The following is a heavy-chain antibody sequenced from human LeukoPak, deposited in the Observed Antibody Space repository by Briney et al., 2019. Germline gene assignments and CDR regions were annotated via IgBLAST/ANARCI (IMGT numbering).Heavy chain of an antibody. Sequence: PSETLSLTCDVSGVSFSTYYWSWIRQSPEKGLEWIGEVNHSGYTNYNPSLKGRVTISVDTSKNQFSLKLSSVTAADTAVYYCARQLYGSDYWGQGALVTVSS. CDR1: GVSFSTYY. D-gene: IGHD4-17*01. V-gene: IGHV4-34*01. J-gene: IGHJ4*02. CDR3: ARQLYGSDY. CDR2: VNHSGYT.